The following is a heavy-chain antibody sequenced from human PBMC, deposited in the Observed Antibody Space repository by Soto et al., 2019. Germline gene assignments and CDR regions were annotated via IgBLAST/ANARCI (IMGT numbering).Heavy chain of an antibody. V-gene: IGHV3-7*01. Sequence: PVGSRRRYCTASGFTCSKYSMAWVRQAPWKWLAWVAYIKQDGGQKGYVDSVRCRVNISRDNAENSLYLQMNSLRAEDTAFYYCAHRYYDSRADNWFDPWGQGTIVTVSS. D-gene: IGHD3-22*01. CDR2: IKQDGGQK. CDR3: AHRYYDSRADNWFDP. CDR1: GFTCSKYS. J-gene: IGHJ5*02.